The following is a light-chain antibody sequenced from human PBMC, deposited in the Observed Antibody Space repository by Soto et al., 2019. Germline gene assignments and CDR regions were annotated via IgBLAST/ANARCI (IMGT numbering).Light chain of an antibody. Sequence: EIGLSQSGGIVSLSPGERAPRXGRSFLKVVXXXSQRVSDSYLAWYQQKLGQAPRLLIYAASNRAPGVPDRFSGSGSGTDFTLTISRLEPEDFAVYHCQQYNSSPRTCGGGTKVDIK. V-gene: IGKV3-20*01. CDR3: QQYNSSPRT. J-gene: IGKJ4*01. CDR1: QRVSDSY. CDR2: AAS.